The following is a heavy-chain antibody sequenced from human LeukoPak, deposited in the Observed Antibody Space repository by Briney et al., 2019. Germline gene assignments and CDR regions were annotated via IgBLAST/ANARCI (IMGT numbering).Heavy chain of an antibody. CDR1: GFIVSSNY. Sequence: GGSLRLSCAASGFIVSSNYMSWVRQTPGKGLEWVTATSGSGGSTYYADSVKGRFTISRDNSKNTLYLQMNSLRAEDTAVYYCAKDPRVDCSGGSCYYLDCWGQGTLVTVSS. D-gene: IGHD2-15*01. V-gene: IGHV3-23*01. CDR2: TSGSGGST. J-gene: IGHJ4*02. CDR3: AKDPRVDCSGGSCYYLDC.